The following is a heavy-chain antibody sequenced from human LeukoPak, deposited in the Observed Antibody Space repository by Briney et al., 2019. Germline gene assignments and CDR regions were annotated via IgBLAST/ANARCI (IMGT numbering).Heavy chain of an antibody. CDR1: GYTFTGYY. CDR3: ARTTYGDYEVELDY. Sequence: ASVKVSCKASGYTFTGYYMHWVRQAPGQGLERMGWINPNSGGTNYAQKFQGRVTMTRDTSISTAYMELSRLRSDDTAVYYCARTTYGDYEVELDYWGQGTLVTVSS. J-gene: IGHJ4*02. CDR2: INPNSGGT. D-gene: IGHD4-17*01. V-gene: IGHV1-2*02.